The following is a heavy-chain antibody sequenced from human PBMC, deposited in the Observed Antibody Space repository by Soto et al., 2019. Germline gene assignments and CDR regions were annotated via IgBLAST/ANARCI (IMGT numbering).Heavy chain of an antibody. CDR2: INPNSGGT. D-gene: IGHD2-21*01. CDR3: ARSKAVVMAAFES. CDR1: GYTFTGYY. J-gene: IGHJ3*02. Sequence: ASVKFSCKTSGYTFTGYYMHWVRQAPGQGLEWMGWINPNSGGTNYAQKFQGRVTMTRDTSISTAYMELSRLRSDDTAVYYCARSKAVVMAAFESWGQGRMVTL. V-gene: IGHV1-2*02.